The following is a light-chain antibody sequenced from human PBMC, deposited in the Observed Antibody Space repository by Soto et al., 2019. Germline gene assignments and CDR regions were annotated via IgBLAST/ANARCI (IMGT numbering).Light chain of an antibody. J-gene: IGKJ4*01. Sequence: DIQMTQSPSTLSASVGDRVTITCRASQSISSWLAWYQQKPGKAPNLLIYKASSLESGVPSTFSGIGSGTEFTLTISSLQPYDFATYYCQQYNSYPLTFGGGTKVEIK. CDR1: QSISSW. CDR2: KAS. CDR3: QQYNSYPLT. V-gene: IGKV1-5*03.